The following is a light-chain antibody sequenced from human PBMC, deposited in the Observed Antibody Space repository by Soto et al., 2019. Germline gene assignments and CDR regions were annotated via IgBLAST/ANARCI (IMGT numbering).Light chain of an antibody. V-gene: IGLV2-23*02. Sequence: QSALTQPASVSGSRGQSITISCTGTSSNVGSYNFVSWYRQYPGKAPELIIYEVSQRPSAFSNRLSASKSGNTASLTISGLQSDDEADYYCCSYAGNNTLVFGGGTKVTVL. CDR2: EVS. CDR1: SSNVGSYNF. CDR3: CSYAGNNTLV. J-gene: IGLJ3*02.